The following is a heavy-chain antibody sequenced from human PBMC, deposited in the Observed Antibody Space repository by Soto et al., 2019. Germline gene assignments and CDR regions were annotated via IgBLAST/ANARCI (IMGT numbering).Heavy chain of an antibody. CDR1: GYTFTSYA. CDR3: ARAISGYVT. D-gene: IGHD5-12*01. J-gene: IGHJ5*02. V-gene: IGHV1-3*01. Sequence: ASVKVSCKASGYTFTSYAMHWVRQAPGQRLEWMGWINAGNGNTRYSQKFQGRVTLTRDTSASTAYMDLSSLRSEDTAIYYCARAISGYVTWGQGTLVTVSS. CDR2: INAGNGNT.